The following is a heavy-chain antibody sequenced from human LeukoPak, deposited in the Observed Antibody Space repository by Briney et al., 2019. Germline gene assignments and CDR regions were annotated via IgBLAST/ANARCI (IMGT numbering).Heavy chain of an antibody. D-gene: IGHD6-25*01. CDR2: IYYSVST. Sequence: SETLSLTCTVSVGSISSSSYCWGWIRQPPGKGLEWSGNIYYSVSTYYNPSLTSRVTISVDTSKSQFSLKLSSMTAAGTAVYFCARVNLAAVQADYCGQGTLVTVSS. CDR1: VGSISSSSYC. J-gene: IGHJ4*02. CDR3: ARVNLAAVQADY. V-gene: IGHV4-39*01.